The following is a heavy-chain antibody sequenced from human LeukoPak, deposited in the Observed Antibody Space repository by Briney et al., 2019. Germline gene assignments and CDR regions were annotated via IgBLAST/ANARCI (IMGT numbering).Heavy chain of an antibody. CDR1: GDTFTNFG. CDR3: ATDRVSIVATIGDGFDF. D-gene: IGHD5-12*01. Sequence: SVKVSCKASGDTFTNFGLSWVRQAPGQGLEWMGRIIPVVDIADHAEKFRGRVTITADKSTGTAYMELSSLKSEDTAVYYCATDRVSIVATIGDGFDFWGPGTMVTVSP. V-gene: IGHV1-69*04. CDR2: IIPVVDIA. J-gene: IGHJ3*01.